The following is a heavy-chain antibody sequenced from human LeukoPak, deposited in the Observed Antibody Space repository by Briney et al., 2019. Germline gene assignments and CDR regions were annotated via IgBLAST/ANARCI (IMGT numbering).Heavy chain of an antibody. J-gene: IGHJ5*02. V-gene: IGHV4-59*08. CDR1: GGSISSYY. D-gene: IGHD6-13*01. Sequence: SETLSLTCTVSGGSISSYYWSWIRQPPGKGLEWIGYIYYSGSTNYNPSLKSRVTISVDTSKNQFSLKLSSVTAADTAVYYCARLMARTAYSSSWYNWFDPRGQGTLVTVSS. CDR2: IYYSGST. CDR3: ARLMARTAYSSSWYNWFDP.